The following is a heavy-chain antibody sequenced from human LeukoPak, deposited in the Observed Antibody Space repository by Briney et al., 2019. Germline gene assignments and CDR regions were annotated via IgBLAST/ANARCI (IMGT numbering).Heavy chain of an antibody. CDR2: IGPTGFDR. D-gene: IGHD1-14*01. CDR1: GLTFSTSG. CDR3: ATETNGRHYDY. V-gene: IGHV3-21*06. Sequence: GWSLRLSCTTSGLTFSTSGFNWVPQAPGKGLEWVASIGPTGFDRYHADSIKGRFTISRDNANNFLYLQMDSLRAEDTAVYYCATETNGRHYDYWGQGTLLTVSS. J-gene: IGHJ4*02.